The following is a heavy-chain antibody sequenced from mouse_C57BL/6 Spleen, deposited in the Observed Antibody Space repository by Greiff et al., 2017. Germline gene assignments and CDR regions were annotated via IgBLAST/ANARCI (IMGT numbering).Heavy chain of an antibody. V-gene: IGHV5-4*01. J-gene: IGHJ4*01. CDR3: ARDGGRGGDYYAMDY. CDR1: GFTFSSYA. CDR2: ISDGGSYT. Sequence: EVQLVESGGGLVKPGGSLKLSCAASGFTFSSYAMSWVRQTPEKRLEWVATISDGGSYTYYPDNVKGRFTISRDNAKNTLYLQMSHLKSEDTAMYYCARDGGRGGDYYAMDYWGQGTSVTVSS. D-gene: IGHD3-3*01.